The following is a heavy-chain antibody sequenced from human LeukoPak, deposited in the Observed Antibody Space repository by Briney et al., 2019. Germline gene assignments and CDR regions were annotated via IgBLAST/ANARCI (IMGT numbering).Heavy chain of an antibody. CDR1: GFTFSNYG. CDR3: ARANHYYFDS. D-gene: IGHD1-14*01. J-gene: IGHJ4*02. CDR2: MWSDGNNK. V-gene: IGHV3-33*01. Sequence: GRPLRLSCVASGFTFSNYGMNWVRQAPSRGLQWVAIMWSDGNNKYSSDSLKGRFTISRDDSKNTLYLHMTSLEIEDTAVYYCARANHYYFDSWGQGTLVTVSS.